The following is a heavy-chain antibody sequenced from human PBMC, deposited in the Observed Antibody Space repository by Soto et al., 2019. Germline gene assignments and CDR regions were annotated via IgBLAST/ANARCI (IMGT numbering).Heavy chain of an antibody. CDR3: ARVPDY. V-gene: IGHV4-30-2*01. CDR2: MYHSGST. D-gene: IGHD2-2*01. Sequence: QLQLQESGSGLVKPSQTLSLTSAVSGGSISSGGYSWSWIRQPPGKGLEWIGYMYHSGSTYYNPSLKSRVTISIDRSKKQFSLMMSSVTAADTAVYYCARVPDYLGKGILVTVAS. CDR1: GGSISSGGYS. J-gene: IGHJ4*02.